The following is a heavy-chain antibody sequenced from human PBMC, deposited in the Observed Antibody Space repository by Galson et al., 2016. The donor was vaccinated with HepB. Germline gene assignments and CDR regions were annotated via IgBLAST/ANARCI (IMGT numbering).Heavy chain of an antibody. D-gene: IGHD3-16*01. V-gene: IGHV3-72*01. CDR2: VRNKRNGYIT. CDR1: RFNSGFTFIDYY. CDR3: ATDGGSFDHGGYVFLN. Sequence: SLRLSCAASRFNSGFTFIDYYMDWVRQVPGKGPEWVGRVRNKRNGYITEYDASVKGRFNISRDDSMNTVYLQMTSLKIEDTAVYYWATDGGSFDHGGYVFLNWGQGALVTVS. J-gene: IGHJ4*02.